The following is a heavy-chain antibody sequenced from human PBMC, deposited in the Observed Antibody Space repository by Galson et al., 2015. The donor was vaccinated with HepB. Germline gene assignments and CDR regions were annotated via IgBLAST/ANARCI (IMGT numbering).Heavy chain of an antibody. J-gene: IGHJ3*02. V-gene: IGHV3-30*04. CDR2: ISYDGSNK. Sequence: SLRLSCAASGFTFSSYAMHWVRQAPGKGLEWVAVISYDGSNKYYADSVKGRFTISRDNSKNTLYLQMNSLRAEDTAVYYCAREAAAGNFEAFDIWGQGTMVTVSS. D-gene: IGHD6-13*01. CDR3: AREAAAGNFEAFDI. CDR1: GFTFSSYA.